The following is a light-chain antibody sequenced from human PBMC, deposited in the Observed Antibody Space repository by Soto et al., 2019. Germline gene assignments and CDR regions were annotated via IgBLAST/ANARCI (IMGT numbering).Light chain of an antibody. J-gene: IGLJ1*01. CDR1: NIGSTS. CDR2: DDN. V-gene: IGLV3-21*02. Sequence: SYELTRPPSVSVAPGQTARITCGGNNIGSTSVHWYQQRPGQAPVLVIYDDNDRPSGIPERFSGSNSENTATLTITRVEAGDEADYYCQVWNITTDHYVFGTGTKV. CDR3: QVWNITTDHYV.